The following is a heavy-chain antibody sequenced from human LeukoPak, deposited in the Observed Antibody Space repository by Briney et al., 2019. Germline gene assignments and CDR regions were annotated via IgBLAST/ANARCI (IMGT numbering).Heavy chain of an antibody. D-gene: IGHD3-10*01. J-gene: IGHJ4*02. CDR2: ISGSGGST. Sequence: PGGSLRLSCAASGFTFSLCAMNWVRQAPGKGLEWVSGISGSGGSTYYADSVKGRCTISRDSSKNTVYLQMNSLRAEDTAVYYCAKADGSYKTLIDYWGQGTLVTVSS. CDR3: AKADGSYKTLIDY. V-gene: IGHV3-23*01. CDR1: GFTFSLCA.